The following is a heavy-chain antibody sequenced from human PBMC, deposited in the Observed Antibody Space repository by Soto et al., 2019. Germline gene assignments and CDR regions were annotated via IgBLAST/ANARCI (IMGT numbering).Heavy chain of an antibody. J-gene: IGHJ6*04. Sequence: QVQLQESGPGLVKPSETLSLTCTVSGGSISSYYWSWIRQPPGKGLEWIGYIYYSGSTNYNPSLTTRFPMSVASPKNRFALKRSSVSAADTGVYCCARGGGVGELFSWVRYYYYGMDVWGEGTTVTVCS. CDR3: ARGGGVGELFSWVRYYYYGMDV. CDR2: IYYSGST. V-gene: IGHV4-59*01. CDR1: GGSISSYY. D-gene: IGHD3-10*01.